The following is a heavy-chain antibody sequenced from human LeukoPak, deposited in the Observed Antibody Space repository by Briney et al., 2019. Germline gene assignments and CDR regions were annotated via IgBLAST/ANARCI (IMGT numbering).Heavy chain of an antibody. CDR1: GFSFSDYY. V-gene: IGHV3-11*01. J-gene: IGHJ6*03. Sequence: TGGSLRLSCAASGFSFSDYYMSWIRQAPGKGLEWVSYISSSGSTIYYADSVKGRFTISRDNAKNSLYLQVNSLRAEDTAVYYCAGGPVSYPYYYYMDVWGKGTTVTVSS. CDR2: ISSSGSTI. D-gene: IGHD1-26*01. CDR3: AGGPVSYPYYYYMDV.